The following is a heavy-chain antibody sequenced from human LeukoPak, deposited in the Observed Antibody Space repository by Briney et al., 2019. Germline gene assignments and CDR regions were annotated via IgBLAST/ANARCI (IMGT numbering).Heavy chain of an antibody. J-gene: IGHJ4*02. Sequence: SETLSLTCTVSGGSISSNSYYWGWIRQPPGKGLEWIGSIYHSESTYYNPSLKSRVTISVDTSKNQFSLKLSSVTAADTAVYYCARATRTYYYDSSGYYYLDYFDYWGQGTLVTVSS. D-gene: IGHD3-22*01. CDR2: IYHSEST. CDR1: GGSISSNSYY. V-gene: IGHV4-39*07. CDR3: ARATRTYYYDSSGYYYLDYFDY.